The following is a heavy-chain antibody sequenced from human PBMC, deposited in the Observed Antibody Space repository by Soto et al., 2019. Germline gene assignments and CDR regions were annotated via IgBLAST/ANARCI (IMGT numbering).Heavy chain of an antibody. D-gene: IGHD2-2*01. CDR3: VRDSARTVVVPAVEGDNWSDP. V-gene: IGHV3-11*05. J-gene: IGHJ5*02. Sequence: PGGSLRVSSAASGFTFSDYYMAWIRQALGRGLEWISFISGNGRSTRYADSVKGRFTISRDNAKNSLSLRMNSLRADDTAIYYCVRDSARTVVVPAVEGDNWSDPWAQGTLVNVSS. CDR2: ISGNGRST. CDR1: GFTFSDYY.